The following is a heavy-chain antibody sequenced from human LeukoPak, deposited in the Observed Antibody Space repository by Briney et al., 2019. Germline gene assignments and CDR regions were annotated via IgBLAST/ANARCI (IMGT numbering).Heavy chain of an antibody. CDR2: ISYDGSNK. CDR1: GFTFSSYA. Sequence: PGGSLRLSCAASGFTFSSYAMHWVRQAPGKGLEWVAVISYDGSNKYYADSVKGRFTISRDNSKNTLYLQMNSLRAEDTAVYYCARDHSSSYPAGWFDPWGQGTLVTVSS. V-gene: IGHV3-30-3*01. J-gene: IGHJ5*02. D-gene: IGHD6-6*01. CDR3: ARDHSSSYPAGWFDP.